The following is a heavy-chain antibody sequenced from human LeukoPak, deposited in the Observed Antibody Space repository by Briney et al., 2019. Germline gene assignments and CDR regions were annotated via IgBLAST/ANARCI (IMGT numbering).Heavy chain of an antibody. J-gene: IGHJ6*03. CDR2: ITSGSSYR. V-gene: IGHV3-21*01. CDR1: GFTFSSYN. Sequence: PGGSLRLSCAASGFTFSSYNMNWVRQAPGKGLEWVSSITSGSSYRFYTDSVKGRFTISRDNAKNSLYLQMNSLRAEDTAVYYCARDPYSGSYGNYYYYFMDVWGKGTTVTISS. D-gene: IGHD1-26*01. CDR3: ARDPYSGSYGNYYYYFMDV.